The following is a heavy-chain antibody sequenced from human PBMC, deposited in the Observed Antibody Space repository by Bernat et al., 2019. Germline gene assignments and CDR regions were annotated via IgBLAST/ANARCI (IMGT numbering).Heavy chain of an antibody. J-gene: IGHJ4*02. Sequence: EVQLVETGGGLIQPGGSLRLSCADSGFTVSSNYMSWVRQAPGKGLEWVSVIYSGGSTYYADSVKGRFTISRDKSKNTLYLQMNSQRTEDRAVNYCATYDILTGYYHWDEGTLVTVSS. CDR3: ATYDILTGYYH. D-gene: IGHD3-9*01. CDR1: GFTVSSNY. V-gene: IGHV3-53*05. CDR2: IYSGGST.